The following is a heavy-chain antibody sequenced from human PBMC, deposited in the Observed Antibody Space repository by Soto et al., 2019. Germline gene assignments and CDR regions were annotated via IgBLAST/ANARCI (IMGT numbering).Heavy chain of an antibody. Sequence: QITLRESGPTLVKPTQTLTLTCSFSGFSLTTYGVGVGWIRQPPGKALERLALIYWDDDKRYSSSLKTRLTIARDTSRNQVVLTMTNVDPVDTATYYCAHSKRLEGTYFDKGMDVWGQGTTVTVSS. CDR3: AHSKRLEGTYFDKGMDV. CDR1: GFSLTTYGVG. CDR2: IYWDDDK. J-gene: IGHJ6*02. D-gene: IGHD3-22*01. V-gene: IGHV2-5*02.